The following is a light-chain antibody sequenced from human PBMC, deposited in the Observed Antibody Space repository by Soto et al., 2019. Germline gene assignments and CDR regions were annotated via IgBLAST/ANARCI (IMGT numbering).Light chain of an antibody. CDR2: AAS. CDR1: QSITTY. Sequence: DLQMTQSPSSLSASVGDRVTITCRANQSITTYLNWYQQRPGTAPKVLIFAASTLQSGVPSRFSASGYGTDFTVTISSLQPEELATYYCQQSYRTPLTFGGGAKVEIK. J-gene: IGKJ4*01. CDR3: QQSYRTPLT. V-gene: IGKV1-39*01.